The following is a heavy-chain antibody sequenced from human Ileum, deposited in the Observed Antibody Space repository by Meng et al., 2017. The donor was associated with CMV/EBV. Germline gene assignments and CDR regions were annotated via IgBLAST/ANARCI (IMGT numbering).Heavy chain of an antibody. Sequence: CTVSNGSISRGAHYWSWIRQHPGKGLEWIGYIYDSGNTYYNPSLQSRATISVDTSQNSFALRLSSVTAADTAVYYCARLRAGISCFDPWGQGALVTVSS. CDR2: IYDSGNT. J-gene: IGHJ5*02. D-gene: IGHD6-19*01. CDR3: ARLRAGISCFDP. CDR1: NGSISRGAHY. V-gene: IGHV4-31*03.